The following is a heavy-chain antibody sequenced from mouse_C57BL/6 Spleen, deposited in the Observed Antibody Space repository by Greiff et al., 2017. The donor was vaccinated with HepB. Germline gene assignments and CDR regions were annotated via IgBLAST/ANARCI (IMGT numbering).Heavy chain of an antibody. CDR3: TEGWLHSYFDY. J-gene: IGHJ2*01. D-gene: IGHD2-3*01. V-gene: IGHV1-15*01. Sequence: VQLQQSGAELVRPGASVTLSCKASGYTFTDYEMHWVKQTPVHGLEWIGAIDPETGGTAYNQKFKGKAILTADKSSSTAYMELRSLTSEDSAVYYCTEGWLHSYFDYWGQGTTLTVSS. CDR2: IDPETGGT. CDR1: GYTFTDYE.